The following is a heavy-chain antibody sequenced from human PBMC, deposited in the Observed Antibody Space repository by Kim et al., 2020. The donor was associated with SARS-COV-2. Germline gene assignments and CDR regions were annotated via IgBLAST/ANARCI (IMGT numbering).Heavy chain of an antibody. Sequence: GGSLRLSCAASGFTFSSYAMSWVRQAPGKGLEWVSAISGSGGSTYYADSVKGRFTISRDNSKNTLYLQMNSLRAEDTAVYYCAKGFRDGAHYMSPYYYYGMDVWGQGTTVTVSS. V-gene: IGHV3-23*01. CDR3: AKGFRDGAHYMSPYYYYGMDV. J-gene: IGHJ6*02. D-gene: IGHD3-10*01. CDR2: ISGSGGST. CDR1: GFTFSSYA.